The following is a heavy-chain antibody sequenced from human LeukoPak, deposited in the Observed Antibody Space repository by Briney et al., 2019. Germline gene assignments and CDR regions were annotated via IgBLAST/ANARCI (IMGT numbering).Heavy chain of an antibody. D-gene: IGHD3-22*01. V-gene: IGHV3-30*14. CDR2: ISYDGSNK. CDR3: ARDTYYDSSGYYFSDY. CDR1: GFTFSSYE. Sequence: GGSLRLSCAASGFTFSSYEMNWVRQAPGKGLEWVAVISYDGSNKYYADSVKGRFTISRDNSKNTLYLQMNSLRAEDTAVYHCARDTYYDSSGYYFSDYWGQGTLVTVSS. J-gene: IGHJ4*02.